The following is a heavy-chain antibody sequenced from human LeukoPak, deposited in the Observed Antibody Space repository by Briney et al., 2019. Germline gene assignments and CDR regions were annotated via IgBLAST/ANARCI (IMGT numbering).Heavy chain of an antibody. V-gene: IGHV3-30*04. CDR2: ITYDGNNK. CDR3: AREDRDGATYYLDY. J-gene: IGHJ4*02. Sequence: GGSLRLSCAASGFNFKTYAMHWVRQAPGKGLEWLAVITYDGNNKYYADSVKGRVTLSRDNPKKTLYLQMDNLRGEDTAVYYCAREDRDGATYYLDYWGQGTLVTVSS. D-gene: IGHD4/OR15-4a*01. CDR1: GFNFKTYA.